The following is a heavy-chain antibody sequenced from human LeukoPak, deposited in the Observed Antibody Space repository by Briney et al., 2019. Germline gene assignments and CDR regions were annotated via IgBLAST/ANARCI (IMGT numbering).Heavy chain of an antibody. V-gene: IGHV3-74*01. CDR1: GFTFRNYW. J-gene: IGHJ5*01. Sequence: GGSLGLSCATSGFTFRNYWMSWLRQAPGKGLVWVSRIKNDGSSASYAESVKGRFTISRDNARSTLYLQMNSLRVDDTAVYYCAKSDWFDPWGRGILVTVSS. CDR3: AKSDWFDP. CDR2: IKNDGSSA.